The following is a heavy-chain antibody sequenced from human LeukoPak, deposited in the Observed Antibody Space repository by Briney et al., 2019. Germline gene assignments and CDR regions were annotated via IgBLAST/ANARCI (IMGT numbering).Heavy chain of an antibody. V-gene: IGHV1-8*01. CDR2: MNPNSGNT. CDR1: GYTFTSYD. D-gene: IGHD6-6*01. CDR3: ARGGQLVFESDWFDP. J-gene: IGHJ5*02. Sequence: GASVKVSCKASGYTFTSYDINCVRQATGQGLEWMGWMNPNSGNTGYAQKFQGRVTMTRNTSISTAYMELSSLRSEDTAVYYCARGGQLVFESDWFDPWGQGTLVTVSS.